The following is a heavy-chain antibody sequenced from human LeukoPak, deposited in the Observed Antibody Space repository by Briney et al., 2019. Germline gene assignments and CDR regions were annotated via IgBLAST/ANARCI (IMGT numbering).Heavy chain of an antibody. J-gene: IGHJ4*02. V-gene: IGHV1-18*01. CDR1: GYTFTSFG. Sequence: ASVKVSCKASGYTFTSFGVSWMRQAPGQGLEWMGWISTYNGNTNYAQKLQGRVTMTTDTSTNTAYMELRSLRSDDTAVYYCARGPATRGVGATSYWGQGTLVTVSS. D-gene: IGHD1-26*01. CDR3: ARGPATRGVGATSY. CDR2: ISTYNGNT.